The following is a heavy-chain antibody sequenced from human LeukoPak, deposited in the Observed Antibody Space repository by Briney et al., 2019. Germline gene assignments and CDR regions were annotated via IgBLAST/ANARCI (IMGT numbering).Heavy chain of an antibody. D-gene: IGHD5-12*01. CDR2: ISAYNGNT. Sequence: ASVKVSCKASGYTFTSYGISWVRQAPGQGLEWMGWISAYNGNTIYAQNPQGRVTMTTDTSTSTAYMELRSLRSDDTAVYYCARADPIVATPWGQGTLVTVSS. J-gene: IGHJ4*02. CDR3: ARADPIVATP. V-gene: IGHV1-18*01. CDR1: GYTFTSYG.